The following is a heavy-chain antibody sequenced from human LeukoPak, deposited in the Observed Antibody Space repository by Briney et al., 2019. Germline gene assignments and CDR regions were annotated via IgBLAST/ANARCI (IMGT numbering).Heavy chain of an antibody. CDR2: IDPSDSYT. V-gene: IGHV5-10-1*01. CDR3: ARHPSPQYSSSWYPYYLDY. J-gene: IGHJ4*02. D-gene: IGHD6-13*01. Sequence: GASLRISCKGSGYSFTSYWISWVRQMPGKGLEWMGRIDPSDSYTNYSPSFQGHVTISADKSISTAYLQWSSLKASDTAMYYCARHPSPQYSSSWYPYYLDYWGQGTLVTVSS. CDR1: GYSFTSYW.